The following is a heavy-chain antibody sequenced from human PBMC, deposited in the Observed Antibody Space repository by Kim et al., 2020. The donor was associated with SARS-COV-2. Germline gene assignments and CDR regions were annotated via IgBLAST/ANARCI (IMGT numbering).Heavy chain of an antibody. CDR2: IYYSGST. CDR1: GGSISSSSYY. J-gene: IGHJ5*02. Sequence: SETLSLTCTVSGGSISSSSYYWGWIRQPPGKGLEWIGSIYYSGSTYYNPSLKSRVTISVDTSKNQFSLKLSSVTAADTAVYYCARHGRWFDPWGQGTLVTVSS. CDR3: ARHGRWFDP. V-gene: IGHV4-39*01. D-gene: IGHD1-26*01.